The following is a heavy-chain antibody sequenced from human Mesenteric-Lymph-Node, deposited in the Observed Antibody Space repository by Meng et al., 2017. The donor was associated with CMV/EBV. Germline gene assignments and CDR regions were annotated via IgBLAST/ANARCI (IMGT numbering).Heavy chain of an antibody. Sequence: GGSLRLSCAASGFTFSSYAMHWVRQAPGKGLEWVALISYDGSYKYYADSVKGRFTISRDNSKNTFFLQMNGLRAEDTAVYFCAREDTAAAGTWFDPWGQGTLVTVSS. CDR2: ISYDGSYK. CDR1: GFTFSSYA. D-gene: IGHD6-13*01. V-gene: IGHV3-30*04. CDR3: AREDTAAAGTWFDP. J-gene: IGHJ5*02.